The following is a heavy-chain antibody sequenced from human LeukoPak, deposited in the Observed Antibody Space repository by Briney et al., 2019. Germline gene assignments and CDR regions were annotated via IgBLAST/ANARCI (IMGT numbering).Heavy chain of an antibody. Sequence: ASVKVSCKASGYTFTGYYMHWVRQAPGQGLEWMGWINPNSGGTNYAQKFQGRVTMTRDTSISTAYMELSSLRSEDTAVYYCARDDCSGGSCYFHYYYGMDVWGQGTTVTVSS. D-gene: IGHD2-15*01. V-gene: IGHV1-2*02. J-gene: IGHJ6*02. CDR1: GYTFTGYY. CDR3: ARDDCSGGSCYFHYYYGMDV. CDR2: INPNSGGT.